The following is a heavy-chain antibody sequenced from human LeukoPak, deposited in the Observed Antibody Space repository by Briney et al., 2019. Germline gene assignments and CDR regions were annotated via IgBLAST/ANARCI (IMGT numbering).Heavy chain of an antibody. Sequence: PGGSLRLSCAASGFTFSSYSMNWVRQAPGKGLEWVSSISSSSSYIYYADSVKGRFTISRDNAKNSLYLQMNSLRAEDTAVYYCARDTEYCSSTSCKTAPWGQGTLVTVSP. J-gene: IGHJ5*02. CDR3: ARDTEYCSSTSCKTAP. CDR1: GFTFSSYS. D-gene: IGHD2-2*01. CDR2: ISSSSSYI. V-gene: IGHV3-21*01.